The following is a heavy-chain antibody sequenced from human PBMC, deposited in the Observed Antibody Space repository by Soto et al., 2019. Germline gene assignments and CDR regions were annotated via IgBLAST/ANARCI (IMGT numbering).Heavy chain of an antibody. Sequence: PGGSLRLSCAACGFTFDDYSIHWVRQAPGKGLEWVSGISWNSGSIGYAESVKGRFTISRDNAKNYLYLQMNSLRAEDKALYYCAKGSTSGLVGAFDIWGQGTMVTFSS. J-gene: IGHJ3*02. CDR3: AKGSTSGLVGAFDI. D-gene: IGHD3-9*01. V-gene: IGHV3-9*01. CDR1: GFTFDDYS. CDR2: ISWNSGSI.